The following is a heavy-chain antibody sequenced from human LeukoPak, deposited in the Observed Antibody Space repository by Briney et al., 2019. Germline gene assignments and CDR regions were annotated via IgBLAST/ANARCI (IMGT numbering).Heavy chain of an antibody. J-gene: IGHJ4*02. CDR3: AREFPTYRSFDY. V-gene: IGHV1-69*04. CDR2: IIPILGIA. D-gene: IGHD3-16*02. CDR1: GGTFSSYT. Sequence: SVKVSCKASGGTFSSYTISRVRQAPGPGLEWMGRIIPILGIANYAQKFQGRVTITADKSTSTAYMELSSLRSEDTAVYYCAREFPTYRSFDYWGQGTLVTVSS.